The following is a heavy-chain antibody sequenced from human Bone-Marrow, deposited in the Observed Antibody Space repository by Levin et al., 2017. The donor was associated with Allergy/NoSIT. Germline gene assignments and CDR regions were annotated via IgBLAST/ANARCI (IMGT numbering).Heavy chain of an antibody. CDR3: ARGGDYGDYVLDY. CDR2: ISYDGSNK. J-gene: IGHJ4*02. V-gene: IGHV3-30-3*01. Sequence: PGGSLRLSCAASGFTFSSYAMHWVRQAPGKGLEWVAVISYDGSNKYYADSVKGRFTISRDNSKNTLYLQMNSLRAEDTAVYYCARGGDYGDYVLDYWGQGTLVTVSS. D-gene: IGHD4-17*01. CDR1: GFTFSSYA.